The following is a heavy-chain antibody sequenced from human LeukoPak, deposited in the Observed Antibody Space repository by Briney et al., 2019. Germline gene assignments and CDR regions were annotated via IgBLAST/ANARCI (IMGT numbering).Heavy chain of an antibody. CDR1: GFTFSAYA. J-gene: IGHJ5*02. V-gene: IGHV3-23*01. Sequence: PGGSLRLSCAASGFTFSAYAMNWVRQAPGKWLEWVSAISGGGGNTYYADSVKGRFTISRDNSKNTLYLQMNSLRAEDTAIYYCAKDPNYYDSIWPSGPWGQGTLVTVSS. CDR3: AKDPNYYDSIWPSGP. CDR2: ISGGGGNT. D-gene: IGHD3-22*01.